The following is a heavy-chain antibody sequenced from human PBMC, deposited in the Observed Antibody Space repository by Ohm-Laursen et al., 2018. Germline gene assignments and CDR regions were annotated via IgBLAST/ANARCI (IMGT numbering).Heavy chain of an antibody. Sequence: SSVKVSCKASGYTFTGYYMHWVRQAPGQGLEWMGSINPNSGDTNYAQRFQGRVTMTRDTSISTAYMELSRLTSDDTAVYYCATTSDFWSGFSLHAFDIWGQGTTVTVSS. CDR2: INPNSGDT. D-gene: IGHD3-3*01. CDR1: GYTFTGYY. J-gene: IGHJ3*02. V-gene: IGHV1-2*02. CDR3: ATTSDFWSGFSLHAFDI.